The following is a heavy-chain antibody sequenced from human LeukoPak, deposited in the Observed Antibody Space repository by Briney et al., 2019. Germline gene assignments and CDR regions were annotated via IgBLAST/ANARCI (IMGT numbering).Heavy chain of an antibody. CDR3: AKDRPEYSSSSTLDY. V-gene: IGHV3-23*01. D-gene: IGHD6-6*01. J-gene: IGHJ4*02. Sequence: PGGSLRLSCTASGFTVSCNYMSWVRQAPGKGLEWVSAISGSDGSTYYADSVKGRFTISRDNSKNTLYLQMNSLRAEDTAVYYCAKDRPEYSSSSTLDYWGQGTLVTVSS. CDR2: ISGSDGST. CDR1: GFTVSCNY.